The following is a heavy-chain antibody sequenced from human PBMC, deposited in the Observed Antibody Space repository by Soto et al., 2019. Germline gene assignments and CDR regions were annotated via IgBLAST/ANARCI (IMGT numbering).Heavy chain of an antibody. CDR1: VDSVSTNSAT. Sequence: SQILSLTCAISVDSVSTNSATWDLIMQSPSRGLEWLGRTYYMSKWENDYAVSMKGRITINPDTSNNQFSLQLNSVTPDDTAVYYCARLIGNSWLDSWGQGTLVTVSS. V-gene: IGHV6-1*01. CDR3: ARLIGNSWLDS. CDR2: TYYMSKWEN. D-gene: IGHD2-8*01. J-gene: IGHJ5*01.